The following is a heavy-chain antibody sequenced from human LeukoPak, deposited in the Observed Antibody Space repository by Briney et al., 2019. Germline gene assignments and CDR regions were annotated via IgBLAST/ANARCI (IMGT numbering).Heavy chain of an antibody. J-gene: IGHJ4*02. V-gene: IGHV4-61*01. CDR1: GGSVSSGSYY. CDR3: ARGQWLVRY. CDR2: IYYSGST. D-gene: IGHD6-19*01. Sequence: SETLSLTCTVSGGSVSSGSYYWSWIRQPPGKGLEWIGYIYYSGSTNYNPSLKSRVTISVDTSKNQFSLKLSSATAADTAVYYCARGQWLVRYWGQGTLVTVSS.